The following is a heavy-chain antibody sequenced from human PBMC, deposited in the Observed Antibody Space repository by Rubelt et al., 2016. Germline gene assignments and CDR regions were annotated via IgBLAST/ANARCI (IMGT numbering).Heavy chain of an antibody. D-gene: IGHD5-18*01. J-gene: IGHJ4*02. V-gene: IGHV4-39*07. CDR3: ARGYNYGPQYDF. CDR1: AGSIRSTSHY. Sequence: QLQLQESGPGLVKPSETLSLTCIVSAGSIRSTSHYWGWIRQPPGKGLEWIGDSNDSGSTNYNPSLTSRVTISVDTIKNQFSLKRSSGTAADTAVYYCARGYNYGPQYDFWGQGTLVTVSS. CDR2: SNDSGST.